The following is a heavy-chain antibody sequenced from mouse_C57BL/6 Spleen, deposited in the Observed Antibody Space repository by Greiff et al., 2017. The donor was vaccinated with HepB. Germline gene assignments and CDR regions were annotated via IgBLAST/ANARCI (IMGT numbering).Heavy chain of an antibody. CDR3: AKTHSPYYYGSSFDY. V-gene: IGHV1-72*01. CDR1: GYTFTSYW. Sequence: VKLQQPGAELVKPGASVKLSCKASGYTFTSYWMHWVKQRPGRGLEWIGRIDPNSGGTKYNEKFKSKATLTVDKPSSTAYMQLSSLTSEDSAVYYCAKTHSPYYYGSSFDYWGQGTTLTVSS. CDR2: IDPNSGGT. D-gene: IGHD1-1*01. J-gene: IGHJ2*01.